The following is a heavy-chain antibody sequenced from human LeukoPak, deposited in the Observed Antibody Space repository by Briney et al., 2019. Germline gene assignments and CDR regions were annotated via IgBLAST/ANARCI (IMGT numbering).Heavy chain of an antibody. CDR2: IGSTGTDR. V-gene: IGHV3-21*01. J-gene: IGHJ4*02. D-gene: IGHD1-14*01. Sequence: GGSLRLSCAASGFSFSSSGINWVRQAPGKGLEWVSSIGSTGTDRYYADSVKGRFTISRDNAKNSLYLQMNSLRVEDTAVYYCATETIGRHYDYWGQGTLLTVSS. CDR3: ATETIGRHYDY. CDR1: GFSFSSSG.